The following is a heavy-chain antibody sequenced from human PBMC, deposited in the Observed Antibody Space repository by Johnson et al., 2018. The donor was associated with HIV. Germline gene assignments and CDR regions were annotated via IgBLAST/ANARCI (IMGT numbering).Heavy chain of an antibody. CDR2: IYSGGST. CDR3: AKDGYNFYLDI. CDR1: GLIVRITY. D-gene: IGHD5-24*01. V-gene: IGHV3-66*01. Sequence: VQLVESGGGLVQPGGSLRLSCAASGLIVRITYMSWVRQAPGKGLEWVSVIYSGGSTYYADSVKGRFTISRDNSKNTLYLQMNSLRAEDTAVYYCAKDGYNFYLDIWGQGTMVTVSS. J-gene: IGHJ3*02.